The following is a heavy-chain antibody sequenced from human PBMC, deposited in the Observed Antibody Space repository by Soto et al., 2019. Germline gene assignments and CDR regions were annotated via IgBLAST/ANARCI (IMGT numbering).Heavy chain of an antibody. CDR3: ARGRGGTYYAFDI. CDR2: IYYSGTT. V-gene: IGHV4-59*01. J-gene: IGHJ3*02. Sequence: QVQLRESGPGLVKPSETLSLTCTVSSGSIGTYFWSWIRQPPGKGLEWIGYIYYSGTTNYNPSLKRRVTIFLDTSKNQFSLRLSSVTAAATAVSYCARGRGGTYYAFDIWGQGTLVTVSS. D-gene: IGHD1-26*01. CDR1: SGSIGTYF.